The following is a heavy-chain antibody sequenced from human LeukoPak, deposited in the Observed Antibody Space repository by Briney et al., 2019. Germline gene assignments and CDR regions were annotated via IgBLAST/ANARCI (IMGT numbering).Heavy chain of an antibody. CDR1: GFTFSSYA. Sequence: GGSLRLSCAASGFTFSSYAMSWVRQAPGKGLEWVSAISGSGGSTYYADSVKGRFTISRDNSKNTLYLQMNSLRAEDTAVYYCAKDRRYFDWLPSAGMDVWGQGTTVTVSS. CDR2: ISGSGGST. CDR3: AKDRRYFDWLPSAGMDV. D-gene: IGHD3-9*01. J-gene: IGHJ6*02. V-gene: IGHV3-23*01.